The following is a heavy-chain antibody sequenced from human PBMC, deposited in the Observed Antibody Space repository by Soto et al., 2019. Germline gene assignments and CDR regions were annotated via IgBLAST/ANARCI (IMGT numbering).Heavy chain of an antibody. V-gene: IGHV4-4*02. CDR3: ARISRYYYDSSGYYKGNYFDY. J-gene: IGHJ4*02. Sequence: QVQLQESGPGLVKPSGTLSLTCAVSGGSISSSNWWSWVRKPPGKGLEWIGEIYHSGSTNYNPSLKSRVTISVDKSKNQFSLKLSSVTAADTAVYYCARISRYYYDSSGYYKGNYFDYWGQGTLVTVSS. CDR2: IYHSGST. CDR1: GGSISSSNW. D-gene: IGHD3-22*01.